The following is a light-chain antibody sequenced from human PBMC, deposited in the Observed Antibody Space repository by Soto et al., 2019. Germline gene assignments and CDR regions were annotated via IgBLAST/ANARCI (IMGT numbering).Light chain of an antibody. V-gene: IGKV1-33*01. CDR1: QDISNY. Sequence: DIQMTQSPSSLSASVGDRVTITCQASQDISNYLNWYQQKPEKAPKLLIYDASNLETGAPSRFSGSGSGTDFTYTISSLQPEDIATYYCQQDDNLPPLTFGGGTKAEIK. CDR2: DAS. CDR3: QQDDNLPPLT. J-gene: IGKJ4*01.